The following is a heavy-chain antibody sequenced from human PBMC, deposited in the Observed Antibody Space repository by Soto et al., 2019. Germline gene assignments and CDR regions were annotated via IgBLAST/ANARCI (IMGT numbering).Heavy chain of an antibody. Sequence: EVQLVESGGGLIQPGGSLRLSCAASGFTVSSNYMSWVRQAPGKGLEWVSVISGSGGSTYYADSVKGRFTISRDNSKNTLYLQMNSLRAEDTAVYYCAKDLRQWLVPSYFDYWGQGTLVTVSS. V-gene: IGHV3-23*04. CDR2: ISGSGGST. CDR1: GFTVSSNY. CDR3: AKDLRQWLVPSYFDY. J-gene: IGHJ4*02. D-gene: IGHD6-19*01.